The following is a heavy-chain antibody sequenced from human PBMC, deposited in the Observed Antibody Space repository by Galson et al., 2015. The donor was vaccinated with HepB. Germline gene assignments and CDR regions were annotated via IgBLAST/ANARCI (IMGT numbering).Heavy chain of an antibody. CDR2: IDWDDDK. V-gene: IGHV2-70*01. D-gene: IGHD5-18*01. CDR1: GFSLSTSGMC. CDR3: ARTYTVDTAMAPPGDYYYYYMDV. Sequence: PALVKSTQTLTLTCTFSGFSLSTSGMCVSWIRQPPGKALEWLALIDWDDDKYYSTSLKTRLTISKDTSKNQVVLTMTNMDPVDTATYYCARTYTVDTAMAPPGDYYYYYMDVWGKGTTVTVSS. J-gene: IGHJ6*03.